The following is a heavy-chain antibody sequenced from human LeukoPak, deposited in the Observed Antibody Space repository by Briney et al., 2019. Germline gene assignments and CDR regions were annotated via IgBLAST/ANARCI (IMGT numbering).Heavy chain of an antibody. CDR1: GGSFSGYY. Sequence: PSETLSLTCAVYGGSFSGYYWSWIRQPPGKGLEWIGEINHSGSTNYNPSLKSRVTISVDTSKNQFSLKLSSVTAADTAVYYCARVFRYGQQLDYWGQGTLVTVSS. D-gene: IGHD6-13*01. CDR2: INHSGST. V-gene: IGHV4-34*01. CDR3: ARVFRYGQQLDY. J-gene: IGHJ4*02.